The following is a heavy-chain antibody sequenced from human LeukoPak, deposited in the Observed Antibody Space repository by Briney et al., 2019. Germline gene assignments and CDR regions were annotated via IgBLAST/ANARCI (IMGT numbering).Heavy chain of an antibody. CDR3: ARDFIGSYYYGGWFDP. CDR1: GYTFTGYY. Sequence: GASVKVSCKASGYTFTGYYMHWVRQAPGQGLEWMGWINPNSGGTNYAQKFQGRVTMTRDTSISTAYMELSRLRSDDTAVYYCARDFIGSYYYGGWFDPWGQGTLVTVSS. CDR2: INPNSGGT. J-gene: IGHJ5*02. V-gene: IGHV1-2*02. D-gene: IGHD1-26*01.